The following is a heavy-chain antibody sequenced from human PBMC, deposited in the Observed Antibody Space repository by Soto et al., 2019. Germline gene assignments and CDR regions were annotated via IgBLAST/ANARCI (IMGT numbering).Heavy chain of an antibody. J-gene: IGHJ5*02. V-gene: IGHV4-34*01. CDR1: GGCLSGYY. D-gene: IGHD3-22*01. CDR2: INHSGST. Sequence: ETLSLTCAVDGGCLSGYYWSWIRQPPGKGLEWIGEINHSGSTNYNPSLKSRVTISVDTSKNQFSLKLSSVTAAETAVYYCVRGRYYYDSSGYWLKGRWFDPWGQGTLVTV. CDR3: VRGRYYYDSSGYWLKGRWFDP.